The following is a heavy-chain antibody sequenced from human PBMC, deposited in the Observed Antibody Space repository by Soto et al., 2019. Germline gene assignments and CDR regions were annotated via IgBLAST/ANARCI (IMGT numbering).Heavy chain of an antibody. D-gene: IGHD6-19*01. Sequence: QVQLVESGGGVVQPGRSLRLSCAASGFTFSSYAMHWVRQAPGKGLEWVAVISYDGSNKYYADSVKGRFTISRDNSKNTLYLQMNSLRAEDTAVYYCAGGIAVADFGYWGQETLVTVSS. CDR1: GFTFSSYA. V-gene: IGHV3-30-3*01. CDR2: ISYDGSNK. CDR3: AGGIAVADFGY. J-gene: IGHJ4*02.